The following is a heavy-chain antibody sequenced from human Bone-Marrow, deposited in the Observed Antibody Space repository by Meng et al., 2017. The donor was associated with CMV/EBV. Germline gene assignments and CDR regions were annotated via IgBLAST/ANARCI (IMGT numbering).Heavy chain of an antibody. V-gene: IGHV3-21*01. CDR3: ARGGVDFWSGYYHPTYYFDY. CDR1: GFTFSSYS. CDR2: ISSSSSYI. J-gene: IGHJ4*02. D-gene: IGHD3-3*01. Sequence: GESLKISCAASGFTFSSYSMNWVRQAPGKGLEWVSSISSSSSYIYYADSVKGRFTISRDNAKNSLYLQMNSLRAEDTAVYYCARGGVDFWSGYYHPTYYFDYWGQGTLVTFYS.